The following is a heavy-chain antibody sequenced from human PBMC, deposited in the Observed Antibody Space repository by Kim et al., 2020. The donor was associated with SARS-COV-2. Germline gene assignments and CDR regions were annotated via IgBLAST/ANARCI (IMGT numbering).Heavy chain of an antibody. CDR3: ARERIWSSSSEVDWFDP. J-gene: IGHJ5*02. CDR1: GGSISSGDYY. Sequence: SETLSLTCTVSGGSISSGDYYWSWIRQPPGKGLEWIGYIYYSGSTYYNPSLKSRVTISVDTSKNQFSLKLSSVTAADTAVYYCARERIWSSSSEVDWFDPWGQGTLVTVSA. D-gene: IGHD6-6*01. CDR2: IYYSGST. V-gene: IGHV4-30-4*01.